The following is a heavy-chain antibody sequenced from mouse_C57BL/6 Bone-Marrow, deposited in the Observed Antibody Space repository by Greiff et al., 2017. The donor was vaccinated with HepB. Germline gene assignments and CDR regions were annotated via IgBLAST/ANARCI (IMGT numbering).Heavy chain of an antibody. D-gene: IGHD2-5*01. J-gene: IGHJ4*01. CDR1: GFNIKDDY. V-gene: IGHV14-4*01. CDR2: IDPENGDT. CDR3: TTHSNYDYYAMDY. Sequence: VQLQQSGAELVRPGASVKLSCTASGFNIKDDYMNWVKQRPEQGLEWIGWIDPENGDTEYASKFQGKATITADTSSNTAYLQLSSLTSEDTAVYYCTTHSNYDYYAMDYWGQGTSVTVSS.